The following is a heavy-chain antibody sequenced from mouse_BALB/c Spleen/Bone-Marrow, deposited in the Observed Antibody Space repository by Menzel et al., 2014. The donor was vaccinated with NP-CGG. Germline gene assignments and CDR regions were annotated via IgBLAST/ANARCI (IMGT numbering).Heavy chain of an antibody. CDR3: ARSGGYGTCLVWFAY. CDR1: GFNIKDTY. CDR2: IDPANGNT. V-gene: IGHV14-3*02. Sequence: VQLQQSGAELVKPGASVKLSCTASGFNIKDTYMHWVKQRPEQGLEWIGRIDPANGNTKYDPKFQGKATIPADTSSNTAYLQLSSLTSEDTAVYYCARSGGYGTCLVWFAYWGQGTLGTVAA. D-gene: IGHD2-10*02. J-gene: IGHJ3*01.